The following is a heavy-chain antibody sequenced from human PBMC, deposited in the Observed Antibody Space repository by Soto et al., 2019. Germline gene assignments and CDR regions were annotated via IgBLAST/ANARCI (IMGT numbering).Heavy chain of an antibody. CDR3: AGAQIMYDYDY. CDR2: ISVSGGST. J-gene: IGHJ4*02. Sequence: EVQLLESGGGLVQPGGSLRLSCAASGFTFRSYAMSWVSQAPGKGLDWVSGISVSGGSTYYPYSVKGRFTISRDNSKNTLDLQMNSLRAEDTAVYYCAGAQIMYDYDYWGQGTLVTVSS. V-gene: IGHV3-23*01. D-gene: IGHD3-16*01. CDR1: GFTFRSYA.